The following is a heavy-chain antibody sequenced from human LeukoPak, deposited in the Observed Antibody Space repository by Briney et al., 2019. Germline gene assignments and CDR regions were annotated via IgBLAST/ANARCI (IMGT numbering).Heavy chain of an antibody. CDR1: GFTFSSYT. V-gene: IGHV3-23*01. J-gene: IGHJ4*02. Sequence: GGSLRLSCTASGFTFSSYTMTWVRQPPGKGLKWVSTITTGDGNTYYADSVKGRFTVSRDDSKNTLYLQMNSLRAEDTAVYYCAKDGGLWVSAHWGDSWGRGTLVTVSS. D-gene: IGHD7-27*01. CDR2: ITTGDGNT. CDR3: AKDGGLWVSAHWGDS.